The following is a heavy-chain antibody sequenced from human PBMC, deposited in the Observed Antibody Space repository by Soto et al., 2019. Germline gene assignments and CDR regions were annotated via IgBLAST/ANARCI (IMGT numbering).Heavy chain of an antibody. CDR2: IYYTGTT. V-gene: IGHV4-31*03. CDR1: GDSISGGNYY. J-gene: IGHJ4*02. D-gene: IGHD3-22*01. Sequence: PSETLSLTCTVSGDSISGGNYYWTWIRQHPGRGLEWIGYIYYTGTTHYSPSLQSRVTMSVDTSKNQISLTLPSLTPADTAVYFCARFYTYGYYHFDHWGQGTLVTVSS. CDR3: ARFYTYGYYHFDH.